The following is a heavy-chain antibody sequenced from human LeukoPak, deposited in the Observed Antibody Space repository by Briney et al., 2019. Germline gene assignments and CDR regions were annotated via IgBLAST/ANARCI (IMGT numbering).Heavy chain of an antibody. CDR3: ATDEEQWLVHAFDI. CDR2: ISSSSSYI. Sequence: GGSLRLSCAASGFTFSHYSMNMNWVRQAPGKGLEWVSSISSSSSYIYYADSLKGRFTISRDNAKNSLYLQMNSLRAEDTAVYYCATDEEQWLVHAFDIWGQGTMVTVSS. CDR1: GFTFSHYS. D-gene: IGHD6-19*01. J-gene: IGHJ3*02. V-gene: IGHV3-21*01.